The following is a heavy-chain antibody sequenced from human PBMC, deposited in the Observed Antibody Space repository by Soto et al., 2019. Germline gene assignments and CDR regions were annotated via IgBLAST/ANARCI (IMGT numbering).Heavy chain of an antibody. J-gene: IGHJ6*02. CDR1: GYTFTSYG. CDR3: ARDQTARSYYYYGIDV. Sequence: ASVKVSCKASGYTFTSYGISWVRQAPGQGLEWMGWISAYNGNTNYAQKLQGRVTMTTDTSTSTAYMELRSLRSDDTAVYYCARDQTARSYYYYGIDVWGQGTTVTVSS. D-gene: IGHD6-25*01. CDR2: ISAYNGNT. V-gene: IGHV1-18*04.